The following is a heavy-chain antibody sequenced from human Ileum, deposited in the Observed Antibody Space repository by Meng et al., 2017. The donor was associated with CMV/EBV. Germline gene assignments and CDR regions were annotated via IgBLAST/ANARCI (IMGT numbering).Heavy chain of an antibody. D-gene: IGHD2-21*02. CDR1: GGSISTGNFY. V-gene: IGHV4-39*07. CDR3: ARMTLYWYFDL. CDR2: MFYRVNT. J-gene: IGHJ2*01. Sequence: QMQVQRRGPGMGKPSETPALTCAGSGGSISTGNFYGGWIRQPPGKELELIGSMFYRVNTYYNPSLRSRVTISLDTSKDQFSLRLTSVTGADPAVYYCARMTLYWYFDLWGRGSLVTASS.